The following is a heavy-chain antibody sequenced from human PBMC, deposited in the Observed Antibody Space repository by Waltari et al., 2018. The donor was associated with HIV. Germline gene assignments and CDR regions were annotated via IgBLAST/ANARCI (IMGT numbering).Heavy chain of an antibody. Sequence: QVQLVESGGGVVQPGRSLRLSCAASGFTFSSYGMHWVRQAPGKGLEWVAVISYEGSNKYDADSVKGRFTISRDNSKNTLYLQMNSLRAEDTAVYYCAKDARFLDLDYYYGMDVWGQGTTVTVSS. V-gene: IGHV3-30*18. D-gene: IGHD3-3*01. J-gene: IGHJ6*02. CDR1: GFTFSSYG. CDR3: AKDARFLDLDYYYGMDV. CDR2: ISYEGSNK.